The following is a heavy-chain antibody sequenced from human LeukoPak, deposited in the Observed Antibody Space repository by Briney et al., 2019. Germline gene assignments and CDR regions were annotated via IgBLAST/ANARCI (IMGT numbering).Heavy chain of an antibody. J-gene: IGHJ4*02. CDR1: GYTFTSYY. CDR2: INPSGGAT. CDR3: ARARDYDSSAYPPDY. V-gene: IGHV1-46*01. Sequence: ASVKVPCKASGYTFTSYYMHWVRQAPGQGLEWMGIINPSGGATNYAQKFQGRVTMTRDTSTSTVYMELSSLRSEDTAIYYCARARDYDSSAYPPDYWGQGTLVTVSS. D-gene: IGHD3-22*01.